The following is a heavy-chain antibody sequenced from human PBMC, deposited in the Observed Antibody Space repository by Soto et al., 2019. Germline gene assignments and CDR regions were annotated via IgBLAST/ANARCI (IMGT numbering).Heavy chain of an antibody. CDR1: GYTFTSYA. J-gene: IGHJ5*02. V-gene: IGHV1-3*01. D-gene: IGHD2-2*01. CDR3: ARDVYCSSTSCYSSGFDP. Sequence: EASVKVSCKASGYTFTSYAMHWVRQAPGQRLERMGWINAGNGNTKYSQKFQGRVTITRDTSASTAYMELSSLRSEDTAVYYCARDVYCSSTSCYSSGFDPWGQGTLVTVSS. CDR2: INAGNGNT.